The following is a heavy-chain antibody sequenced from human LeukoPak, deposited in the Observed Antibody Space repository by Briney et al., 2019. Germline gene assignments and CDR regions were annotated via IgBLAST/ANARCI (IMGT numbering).Heavy chain of an antibody. D-gene: IGHD3-22*01. CDR1: GFTFSSYA. V-gene: IGHV3-64*01. J-gene: IGHJ6*03. CDR3: AKVMRQWFYYYYMDV. CDR2: ISSNGGST. Sequence: GGSLRLSCAASGFTFSSYAMHWVRQAPGKGLEYVSAISSNGGSTYYANSVKGRFTISRDNSKNTLYLQMGSLRAEDTALYYCAKVMRQWFYYYYMDVWGKGTTVAISS.